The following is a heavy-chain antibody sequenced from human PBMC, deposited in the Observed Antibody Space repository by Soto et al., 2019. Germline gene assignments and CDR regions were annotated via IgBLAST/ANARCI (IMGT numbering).Heavy chain of an antibody. CDR3: ARVGPYDSGSYMLRYNCFDP. Sequence: EVQLVDSGGGLIQPGGSLRLSCAAAGFSVSTSHMNWVRQTPGKGLEWVSVIYSGGATYYAASVKGRFTISRDKSKNTVYLQMNSLRAEDTDVYYCARVGPYDSGSYMLRYNCFDPWGQGTLVTVSS. CDR1: GFSVSTSH. J-gene: IGHJ5*02. V-gene: IGHV3-53*01. CDR2: IYSGGAT. D-gene: IGHD3-10*01.